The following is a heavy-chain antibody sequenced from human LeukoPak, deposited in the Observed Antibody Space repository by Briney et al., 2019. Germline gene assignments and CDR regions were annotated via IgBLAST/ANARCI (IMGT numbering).Heavy chain of an antibody. CDR3: ASSYDSSGYYGFDY. CDR1: GDSISSYY. Sequence: PSETLSLTCTVSGDSISSYYWSWIRQPPGKGLEWIGYIYYSGSTNYNPSLKSRVTISVDTSKNQFSLKLSSVTAADTAVYYCASSYDSSGYYGFDYWGQGTLVTVSS. V-gene: IGHV4-59*01. CDR2: IYYSGST. D-gene: IGHD3-22*01. J-gene: IGHJ4*02.